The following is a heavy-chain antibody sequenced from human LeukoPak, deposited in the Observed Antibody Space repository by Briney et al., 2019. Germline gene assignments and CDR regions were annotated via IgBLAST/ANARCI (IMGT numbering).Heavy chain of an antibody. J-gene: IGHJ6*02. CDR1: GFTFSRHW. V-gene: IGHV3-74*01. CDR3: AKDCRTSSSDYGMDV. CDR2: INSDGSST. Sequence: QPGGSLRLSCAASGFTFSRHWMHWVRQAPGKGLVWVSRINSDGSSTSYADSVKGRFTISRDNAKNSLYLQMNSLRAEDTALYYCAKDCRTSSSDYGMDVWGQGTTVTVSS. D-gene: IGHD6-6*01.